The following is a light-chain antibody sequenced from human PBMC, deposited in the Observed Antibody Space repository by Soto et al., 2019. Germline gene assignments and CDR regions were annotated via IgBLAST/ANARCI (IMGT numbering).Light chain of an antibody. V-gene: IGKV1-39*01. CDR2: AAS. J-gene: IGKJ4*01. Sequence: DIQLTQSPSSLSASVGDRVTITCRASQSVSTYLNWYRQKPGEAPKLLIRAASSLEDGVPSRFSGSGSGTVFTLTINSLHPEDCATFSGQQSCGDPPLSCGGATRVEFK. CDR1: QSVSTY. CDR3: QQSCGDPPLS.